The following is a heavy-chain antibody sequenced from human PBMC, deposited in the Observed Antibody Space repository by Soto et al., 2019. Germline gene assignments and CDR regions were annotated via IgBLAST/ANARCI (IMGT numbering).Heavy chain of an antibody. CDR1: GGSVTNSSYY. CDR3: VSLRITVPTQAYFDY. Sequence: SETLSLTCTVSGGSVTNSSYYWGWIRQSPGKGLEWIGSVYYRGRSYSKSSVKSRVTISVDTSKNRFSLSLNSVTASDTAVYFCVSLRITVPTQAYFDYWGPGVLVTVSS. D-gene: IGHD3-16*01. J-gene: IGHJ4*02. CDR2: VYYRGRS. V-gene: IGHV4-39*01.